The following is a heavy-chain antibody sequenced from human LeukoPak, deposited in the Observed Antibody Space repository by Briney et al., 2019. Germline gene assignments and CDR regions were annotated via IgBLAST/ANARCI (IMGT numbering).Heavy chain of an antibody. CDR3: ARGYGGNSYFDY. Sequence: ASVKVSCKASGYTFTSYYMHWVRQAPGQGLEWMAWINPNSGGTNYAQKFQGRVTMTRDTSISTAYMELSRLRSDDTAVYYCARGYGGNSYFDYWGQGTLVTVSS. D-gene: IGHD4-23*01. CDR2: INPNSGGT. V-gene: IGHV1-2*02. J-gene: IGHJ4*02. CDR1: GYTFTSYY.